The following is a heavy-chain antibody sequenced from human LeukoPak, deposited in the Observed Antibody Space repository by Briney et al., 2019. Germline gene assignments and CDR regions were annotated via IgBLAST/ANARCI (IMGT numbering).Heavy chain of an antibody. D-gene: IGHD3/OR15-3a*01. CDR3: AMDSRGFDY. Sequence: GGSLRLSCAASGFTFSSYAMHWVRQAPGKGLEWVAVVSYDGSNKYYADSVKGRFTISRDNSKNTLYLQMNSLRAEDTAVYYCAMDSRGFDYWGQGTLVTVSS. CDR2: VSYDGSNK. CDR1: GFTFSSYA. J-gene: IGHJ4*02. V-gene: IGHV3-30-3*01.